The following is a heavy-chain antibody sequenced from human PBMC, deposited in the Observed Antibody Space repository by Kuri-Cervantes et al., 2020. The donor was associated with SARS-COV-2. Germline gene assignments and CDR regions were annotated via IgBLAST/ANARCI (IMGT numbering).Heavy chain of an antibody. CDR1: GYTFTSYD. Sequence: ASVKVSCKASGYTFTSYDINWVRQATGQGLEWMGCMNPNSGNTGYAQKFQGRVTMTRNTSISTAYMELSSLRSEDTAVYYCARRFYGSSWYNYYYYGMDVWGQGTTVTVSS. D-gene: IGHD6-13*01. J-gene: IGHJ6*01. CDR3: ARRFYGSSWYNYYYYGMDV. V-gene: IGHV1-8*01. CDR2: MNPNSGNT.